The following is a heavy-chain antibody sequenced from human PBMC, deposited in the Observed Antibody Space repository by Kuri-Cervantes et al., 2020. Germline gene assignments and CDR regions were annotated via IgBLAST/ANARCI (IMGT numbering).Heavy chain of an antibody. CDR1: GFTFSSYS. J-gene: IGHJ4*02. V-gene: IGHV3-48*01. D-gene: IGHD5-18*01. CDR2: ISSSSSTI. Sequence: GGSLRLSCAASGFTFSSYSMNWVRQAPGKGLEWVSYISSSSSTIYYADSVKGRFTISRDNSKNTLYLQMNSLRAEDTAVYYCAKDLGYSYGFDYWGQGTLVTVSS. CDR3: AKDLGYSYGFDY.